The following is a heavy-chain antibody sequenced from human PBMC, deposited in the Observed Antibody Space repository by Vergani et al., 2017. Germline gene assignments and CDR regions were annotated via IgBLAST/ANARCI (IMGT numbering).Heavy chain of an antibody. D-gene: IGHD4-17*01. J-gene: IGHJ6*02. Sequence: VQLVESGGGLVKPGGSLRLSCAASGFTFSDYYMSWIRQAPGKGLEWVSRINSDGSSTSYADSVKGRFTISRDNAKNTLYLQMNSLRAEDTAVYYCARVRPHRXDYGIYYYYYGMDVWGQGP. CDR2: INSDGSST. CDR1: GFTFSDYY. CDR3: ARVRPHRXDYGIYYYYYGMDV. V-gene: IGHV3-74*02.